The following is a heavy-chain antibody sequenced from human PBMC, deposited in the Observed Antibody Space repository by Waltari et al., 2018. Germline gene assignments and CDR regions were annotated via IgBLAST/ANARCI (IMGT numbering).Heavy chain of an antibody. CDR2: ISGSGGST. CDR1: GFTFSSYA. CDR3: AKDILRRAYYCTKCPYYGMDV. V-gene: IGHV3-23*04. J-gene: IGHJ6*02. Sequence: EVQLVESGGGLVQPGGSLRLSCAASGFTFSSYAMSWVRQAPGKGLEWVSAISGSGGSTYYADSVKGRFTISRDNSKNTLYLQMNSLRAEDTAVYYCAKDILRRAYYCTKCPYYGMDVWGQGTTVTVSS. D-gene: IGHD2-8*01.